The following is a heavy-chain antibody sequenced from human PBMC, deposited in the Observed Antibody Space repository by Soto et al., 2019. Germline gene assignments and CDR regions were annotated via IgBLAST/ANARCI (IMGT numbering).Heavy chain of an antibody. J-gene: IGHJ6*03. CDR3: AREATEGSYYYYMDV. Sequence: QVQLVESGGGVVQPGRSLRLSCAASGFTFSSYGMHWVRQAPGKGLEWVAVIWYDGSNKYYADSVKGRFTISRDNSKNTLYLQMNSLRAEDTAVYYCAREATEGSYYYYMDVWGKGTTVTVSS. D-gene: IGHD5-12*01. CDR1: GFTFSSYG. V-gene: IGHV3-33*01. CDR2: IWYDGSNK.